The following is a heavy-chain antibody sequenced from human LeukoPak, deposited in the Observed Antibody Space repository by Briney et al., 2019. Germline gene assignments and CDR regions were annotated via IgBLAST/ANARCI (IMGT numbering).Heavy chain of an antibody. CDR1: GFTFSDYY. CDR2: ISSSGSTI. D-gene: IGHD3-10*01. CDR3: ASYYYGSGSYSTE. Sequence: NPGGSLRLSCAASGFTFSDYYMSWIRQAPGKGLEWVSYISSSGSTIYYADSVKGRFTISRDNAKNSLYLQMNSLRAEDTAVYYCASYYYGSGSYSTEWGQGILVTVSS. V-gene: IGHV3-11*01. J-gene: IGHJ4*02.